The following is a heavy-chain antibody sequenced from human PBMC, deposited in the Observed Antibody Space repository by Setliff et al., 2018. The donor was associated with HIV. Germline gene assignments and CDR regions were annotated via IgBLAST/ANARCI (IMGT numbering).Heavy chain of an antibody. D-gene: IGHD3-16*01. CDR3: ARVSYDYASYYMDV. CDR1: GGSISSSNYY. J-gene: IGHJ6*03. CDR2: IYYSGST. Sequence: PSETLSLTCTVSGGSISSSNYYWGWIRQPPGKGLEWIGSIYYSGSTYYNSSLKSRVTISLDTSKNQFSLKLSSVTAADTAVYYCARVSYDYASYYMDVWGKGTTVTVSS. V-gene: IGHV4-39*07.